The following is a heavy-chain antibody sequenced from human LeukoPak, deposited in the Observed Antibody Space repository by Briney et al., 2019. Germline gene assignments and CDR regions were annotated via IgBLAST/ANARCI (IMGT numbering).Heavy chain of an antibody. Sequence: GWSLRLSCAASGFTFSSYGMHWVRQAPGKGLESVAVIWYDGSNKYYADSVKGRFTISRDNSKNTLYLQMNSLRAEDTAVYYCARDRHCSSTSCYVYYYGMDVWGQGSMVTVSS. CDR2: IWYDGSNK. D-gene: IGHD2-2*01. V-gene: IGHV3-33*01. CDR3: ARDRHCSSTSCYVYYYGMDV. J-gene: IGHJ6*02. CDR1: GFTFSSYG.